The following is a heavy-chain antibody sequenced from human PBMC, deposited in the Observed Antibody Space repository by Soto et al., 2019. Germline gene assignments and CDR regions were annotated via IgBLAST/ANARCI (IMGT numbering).Heavy chain of an antibody. J-gene: IGHJ4*02. V-gene: IGHV3-21*01. D-gene: IGHD1-26*01. Sequence: PGGSLRLSCAASGFTFSSYSMNWVRQAPGKGLEWVSSISSSSSYIYYADSVKGRFTISRDNAKNSLYLQMNSLRAEDTAVYYCARDTRIVGATEFDYWGQGTLVTVSS. CDR1: GFTFSSYS. CDR3: ARDTRIVGATEFDY. CDR2: ISSSSSYI.